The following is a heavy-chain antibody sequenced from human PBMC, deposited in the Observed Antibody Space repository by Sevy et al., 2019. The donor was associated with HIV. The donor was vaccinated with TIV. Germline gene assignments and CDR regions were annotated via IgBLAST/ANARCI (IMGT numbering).Heavy chain of an antibody. Sequence: GGSLRLSCAASGFNFNTYAMNWVRQTPDKGLEWVSGITATGDRTFYTDSVRGRFTMSRDNSKNTVYLQLNNVRAEDTAIYYCAKRDNNDRFIGNSVFDYWGQGTLVTVSS. D-gene: IGHD1-26*01. CDR1: GFNFNTYA. CDR2: ITATGDRT. V-gene: IGHV3-23*01. CDR3: AKRDNNDRFIGNSVFDY. J-gene: IGHJ4*02.